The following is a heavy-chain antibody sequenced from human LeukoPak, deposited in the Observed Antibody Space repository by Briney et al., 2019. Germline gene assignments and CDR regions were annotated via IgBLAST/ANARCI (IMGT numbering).Heavy chain of an antibody. D-gene: IGHD3-10*01. CDR2: IYYSGST. J-gene: IGHJ3*02. V-gene: IGHV4-59*01. Sequence: SETLSLTCTVSGGSISSYYWSWIRRPPGKGLEWIGYIYYSGSTNYNPSLKSRVTISVDTSKNQFSLKLSSVTAADTAVYYCARDRYYYGSGSPGAFDIWGQGTMVTVSS. CDR3: ARDRYYYGSGSPGAFDI. CDR1: GGSISSYY.